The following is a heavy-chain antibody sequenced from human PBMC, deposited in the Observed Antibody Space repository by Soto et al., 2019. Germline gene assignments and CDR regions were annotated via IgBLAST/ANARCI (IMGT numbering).Heavy chain of an antibody. CDR2: ISGSGGST. CDR1: GFTFSSYA. CDR3: AKDDILTGYPFYYYGMDV. D-gene: IGHD3-9*01. Sequence: GGSLRLSCAASGFTFSSYAMSWVRQAPGKGLEWVSAISGSGGSTYYADSVKGRFTISRDNSKNTLYLQMNSLRAEDTAVYYCAKDDILTGYPFYYYGMDVWGQGTTVTVSS. J-gene: IGHJ6*02. V-gene: IGHV3-23*01.